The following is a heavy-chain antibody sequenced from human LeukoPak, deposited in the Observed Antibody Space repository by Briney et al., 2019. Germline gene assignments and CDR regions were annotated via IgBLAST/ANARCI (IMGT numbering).Heavy chain of an antibody. CDR1: GFTFSSYA. D-gene: IGHD1-1*01. Sequence: GGSLRLSCAASGFTFSSYAMHWVRQAPGKGLEWVAFIWFDGSNKHYADSVKGRFTISRDNSEDILYLQMNSLRAEDTAVYYCVRDPSGSGFAFDSWGQGALVTVSS. V-gene: IGHV3-33*08. CDR3: VRDPSGSGFAFDS. CDR2: IWFDGSNK. J-gene: IGHJ4*02.